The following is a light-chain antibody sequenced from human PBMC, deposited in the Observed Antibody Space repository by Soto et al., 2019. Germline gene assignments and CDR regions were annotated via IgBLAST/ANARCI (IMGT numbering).Light chain of an antibody. J-gene: IGKJ4*01. CDR1: QSVSSY. CDR2: DAS. Sequence: EIVLTQSPATLSLSPGERATLSCRASQSVSSYLAWYQQKPGQAPRLLIYDASNRATGIPARFSGSGSGTDFTLTISCLEPEDVAVYYCQHRSNWPLTCGGGTKVEIK. CDR3: QHRSNWPLT. V-gene: IGKV3-11*01.